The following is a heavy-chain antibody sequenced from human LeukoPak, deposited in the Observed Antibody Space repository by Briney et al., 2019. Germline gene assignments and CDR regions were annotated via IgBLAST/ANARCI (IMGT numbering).Heavy chain of an antibody. Sequence: GGSLGLSCAASGFTFSTFGMIWVRQAPGKGLEWVSSISSGSYIYYADAVKARFTISRDNARNSLYLQMNSLRADDTAVYYCARLMFIAVGNWYFDLWGRGTLVTVSS. V-gene: IGHV3-21*01. CDR3: ARLMFIAVGNWYFDL. D-gene: IGHD6-19*01. J-gene: IGHJ2*01. CDR1: GFTFSTFG. CDR2: ISSGSYI.